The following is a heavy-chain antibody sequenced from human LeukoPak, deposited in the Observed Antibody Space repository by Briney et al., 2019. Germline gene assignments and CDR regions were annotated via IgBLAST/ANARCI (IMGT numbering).Heavy chain of an antibody. D-gene: IGHD2-2*01. CDR2: ISAYNGNT. CDR3: ARDLVPAAQSRDYYYYMDV. CDR1: GYTFTSYG. Sequence: ASVKVSCTASGYTFTSYGISWVRQAPGQGLEWMGWISAYNGNTNYAQKLQGRVTMTTDTSTSTAYMELRSLRSDDTAVYYCARDLVPAAQSRDYYYYMDVWGKGTTVTVSS. V-gene: IGHV1-18*01. J-gene: IGHJ6*03.